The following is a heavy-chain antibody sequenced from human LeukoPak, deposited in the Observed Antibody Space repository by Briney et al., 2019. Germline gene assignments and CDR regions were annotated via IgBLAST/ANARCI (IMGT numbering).Heavy chain of an antibody. D-gene: IGHD3-10*01. Sequence: SXRLSCAASGFTVRSNYMSWVRQAXGKTLEWLSXIYSGGSKFYSDSVKGRFTISRDNSKNTLFLQMNTLRAEDTAVYYCAMKVPGTLSRSHRSFDYWGQGTLVTVSS. V-gene: IGHV3-66*01. CDR1: GFTVRSNY. J-gene: IGHJ4*02. CDR2: IYSGGSK. CDR3: AMKVPGTLSRSHRSFDY.